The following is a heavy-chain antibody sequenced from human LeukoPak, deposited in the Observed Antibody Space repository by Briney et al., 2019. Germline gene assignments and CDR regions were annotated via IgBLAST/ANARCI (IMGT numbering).Heavy chain of an antibody. CDR3: ARGPRAYYYGSGSYYQHWFDP. CDR1: GGSFSGYY. V-gene: IGHV4-34*01. CDR2: INHSGST. Sequence: SETLSLTCAVYGGSFSGYYWSWIRQPPGKGLEWIGEINHSGSTNYNPSLKSRVTISVDTSKNQFSLKLSSVTAADTAVYYCARGPRAYYYGSGSYYQHWFDPWGQGTLVTVSS. D-gene: IGHD3-10*01. J-gene: IGHJ5*02.